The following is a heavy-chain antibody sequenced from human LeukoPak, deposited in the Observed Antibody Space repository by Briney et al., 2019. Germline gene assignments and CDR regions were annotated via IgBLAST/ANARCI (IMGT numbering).Heavy chain of an antibody. CDR3: AREGSIVVCCSDY. J-gene: IGHJ4*02. Sequence: RGSLRLSSAASGVSFCSYAMRWVRHAPGGGLEYVSSISSNGGGTSYANSLKGRFSTSRDKYKNTLYLQMGRLRAEGMAVYYCAREGSIVVCCSDYWGQGTLVSVSS. CDR1: GVSFCSYA. D-gene: IGHD3-22*01. V-gene: IGHV3-64*01. CDR2: ISSNGGGT.